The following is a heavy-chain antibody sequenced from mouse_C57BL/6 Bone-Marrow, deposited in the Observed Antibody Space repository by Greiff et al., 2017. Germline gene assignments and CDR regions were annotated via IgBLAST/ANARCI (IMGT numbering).Heavy chain of an antibody. V-gene: IGHV1-85*01. CDR1: GYTFTSYD. CDR3: ARNYGSSYWYFDF. D-gene: IGHD1-1*01. CDR2: IYPRNGST. J-gene: IGHJ1*03. Sequence: VQLQQSGPELVKPGASVKLSCKASGYTFTSYDINWVKQRPGQGLEWIGWIYPRNGSTKYNEKFKGKATLTVDTSSSTAYMELHSLTSGDSAVYFCARNYGSSYWYFDFWGTGTTVTVSS.